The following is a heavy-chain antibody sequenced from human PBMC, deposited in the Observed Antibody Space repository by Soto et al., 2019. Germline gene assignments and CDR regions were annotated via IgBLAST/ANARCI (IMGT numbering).Heavy chain of an antibody. CDR3: ARAYSSGYYWLYYYYGMDV. J-gene: IGHJ6*02. CDR2: INPSGGST. V-gene: IGHV1-46*01. Sequence: GASVKVSCKASGYTFTSYYMHWVRQAPGQGLEWMGIINPSGGSTSYAQKFQGRVTMTRDTSTSTVYMELSSLRSEDTAVYYCARAYSSGYYWLYYYYGMDVWGQGTTVTVSS. CDR1: GYTFTSYY. D-gene: IGHD3-22*01.